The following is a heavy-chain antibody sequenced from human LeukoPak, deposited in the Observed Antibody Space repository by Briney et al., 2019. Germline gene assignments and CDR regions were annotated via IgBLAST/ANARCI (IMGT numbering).Heavy chain of an antibody. CDR2: IYYSGST. CDR3: ARPRIDPYYYYYMDV. CDR1: GGSISSYY. V-gene: IGHV4-59*01. J-gene: IGHJ6*03. Sequence: ASETLSLTCTVSGGSISSYYWSWIRQPPGKGLEWIGYIYYSGSTNYNPSLKSRVTISVDTSKNQFSLKLSSVTAADTAVYYCARPRIDPYYYYYMDVWGKGTTVTVSS.